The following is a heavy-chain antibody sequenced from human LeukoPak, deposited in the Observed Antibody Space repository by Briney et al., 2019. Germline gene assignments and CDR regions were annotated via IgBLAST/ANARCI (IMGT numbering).Heavy chain of an antibody. CDR3: ARDWRGYYYDC. J-gene: IGHJ4*02. CDR2: TYYRSKWYN. CDR1: GDSVSGDSVA. V-gene: IGHV6-1*01. Sequence: SQTLSLTCAISGDSVSGDSVAWNWIRQSPSRGLEWLGRTYYRSKWYNDYAASVKSRLSINPDTSKNQFSLHLNSVTPADTAIYYCARDWRGYYYDCWGQGTLVTVSS.